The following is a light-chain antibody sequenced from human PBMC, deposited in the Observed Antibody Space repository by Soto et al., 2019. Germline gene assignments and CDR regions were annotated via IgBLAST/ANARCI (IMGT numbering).Light chain of an antibody. J-gene: IGKJ4*01. CDR1: QRMSSW. CDR2: RAS. V-gene: IGKV1-5*03. Sequence: DIQMTQTPSTLSASVGGRVTITCRASQRMSSWLAWYQHQPGRAPKLLIYRASILDSGVPSRFNGSGSGTEFTLTISSLQPDDSATYYCQQYNSYPLTRGGGTKVEIK. CDR3: QQYNSYPLT.